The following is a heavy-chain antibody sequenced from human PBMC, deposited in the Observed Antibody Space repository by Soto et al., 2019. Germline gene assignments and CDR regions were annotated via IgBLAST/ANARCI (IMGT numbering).Heavy chain of an antibody. CDR1: GGSISSYY. D-gene: IGHD2-21*02. J-gene: IGHJ6*02. CDR2: IYYSGST. Sequence: SETLSLTCTVSGGSISSYYWSWIRQPPGKGLEWIGYIYYSGSTNYNPSLKSRVTISVDTSKNQFSLKLSSVTAADTAVYYCARDLGPYCGGDCYPLGMDVWGQGTTVTVS. V-gene: IGHV4-59*01. CDR3: ARDLGPYCGGDCYPLGMDV.